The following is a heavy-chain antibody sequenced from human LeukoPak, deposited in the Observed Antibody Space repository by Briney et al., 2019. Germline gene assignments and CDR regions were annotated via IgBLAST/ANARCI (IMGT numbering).Heavy chain of an antibody. V-gene: IGHV3-30-3*01. D-gene: IGHD3-16*01. CDR2: ISYDGSNK. CDR1: GFTFSSYA. CDR3: ARLDDSAH. J-gene: IGHJ4*02. Sequence: GGSLRLSCAASGFTFSSYAMHWVRQAPGKGLEWVAVISYDGSNKYYADSVKGRFTISRDNSKNTLYLQMNSLRAEDTDVYYCARLDDSAHWGQGTLVTVSS.